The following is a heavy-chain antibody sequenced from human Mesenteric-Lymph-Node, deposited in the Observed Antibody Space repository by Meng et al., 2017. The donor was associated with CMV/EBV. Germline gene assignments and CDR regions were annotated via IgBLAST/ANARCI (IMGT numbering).Heavy chain of an antibody. Sequence: ATVFTFARHGMRRAREAAGKGMEGVFSIFGSASYIYYADAVKGRFTISRENAKNSLYMQMRSLRAEDTAVYYYARGRLPVAGNDFDYWGQGTLVTVSS. J-gene: IGHJ4*02. V-gene: IGHV3-21*01. CDR1: VFTFARHG. CDR3: ARGRLPVAGNDFDY. D-gene: IGHD6-13*01. CDR2: IFGSASYI.